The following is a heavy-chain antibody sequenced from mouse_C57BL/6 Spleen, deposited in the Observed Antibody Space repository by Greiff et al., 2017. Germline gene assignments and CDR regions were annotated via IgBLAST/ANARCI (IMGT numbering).Heavy chain of an antibody. D-gene: IGHD4-1*01. CDR3: APGTGAWFAY. CDR2: IYPRSGNT. CDR1: GYTFTSYG. Sequence: VQLQQSGAELARPGASVTLSCKASGYTFTSYGISWVKQRTGQGLEWIGEIYPRSGNTYYNEKFKGKATLTADKSSSTAYMELRSLTSEDSAVYFCAPGTGAWFAYWGQGTLVTVSA. V-gene: IGHV1-81*01. J-gene: IGHJ3*01.